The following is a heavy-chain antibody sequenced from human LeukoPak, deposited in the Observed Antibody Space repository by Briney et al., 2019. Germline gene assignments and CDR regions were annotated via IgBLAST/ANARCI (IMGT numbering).Heavy chain of an antibody. CDR2: ISSSSSTI. V-gene: IGHV3-48*04. D-gene: IGHD1-26*01. CDR1: GFTFSSYS. J-gene: IGHJ4*02. CDR3: ARDLSGSYETHYPFDY. Sequence: PGGSLRLSCAASGFTFSSYSMNWVRQAPGKGLEWVSYISSSSSTIYYADSVKGRFTISRDNAKNSLYLQMNSLRAEDTAVYYCARDLSGSYETHYPFDYWGQGTLVTVSS.